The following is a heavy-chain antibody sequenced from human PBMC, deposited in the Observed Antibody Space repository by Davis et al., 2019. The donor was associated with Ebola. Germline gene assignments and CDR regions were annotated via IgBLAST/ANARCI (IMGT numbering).Heavy chain of an antibody. J-gene: IGHJ1*01. V-gene: IGHV1-3*01. CDR1: GYTFTSYA. D-gene: IGHD1-26*01. CDR2: INAGNGNT. CDR3: TRGGSGSYVLQH. Sequence: ASVKVSCKASGYTFTSYAMHWVRQAPGQRLEWMGWINAGNGNTKYSQKFQGRVTITRDTSASTAYMELSSLRSEDTAVYYCTRGGSGSYVLQHWGQGTLVTVSS.